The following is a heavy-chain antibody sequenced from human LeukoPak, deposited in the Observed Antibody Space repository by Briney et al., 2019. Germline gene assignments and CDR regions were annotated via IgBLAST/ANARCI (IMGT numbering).Heavy chain of an antibody. CDR3: ARDPVLVVAEFYFDY. Sequence: SETLSLTCTVSGGSISSYYWSWIRQPPGKGLEWIGYIYYSGSTNYNPSLKSRVTISVDTSKNQFSLKLSSVTAADTAVYYCARDPVLVVAEFYFDYWGQGTLVTVSS. CDR2: IYYSGST. D-gene: IGHD3-22*01. CDR1: GGSISSYY. J-gene: IGHJ4*02. V-gene: IGHV4-59*01.